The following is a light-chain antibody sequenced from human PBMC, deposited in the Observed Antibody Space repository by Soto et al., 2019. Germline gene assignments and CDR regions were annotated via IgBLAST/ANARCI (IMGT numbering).Light chain of an antibody. CDR3: RQTYSTPYT. CDR1: QRITTY. J-gene: IGKJ2*01. CDR2: TSG. V-gene: IGKV1-39*01. Sequence: IQMTQSPSSLSASVGDRVTITCRARQRITTYLNWYQQKPGEAPKLLISTSGTLQRGVPSRFSGRGSGTDFALTITALRPEDFATYFCRQTYSTPYTFGQGTKLQI.